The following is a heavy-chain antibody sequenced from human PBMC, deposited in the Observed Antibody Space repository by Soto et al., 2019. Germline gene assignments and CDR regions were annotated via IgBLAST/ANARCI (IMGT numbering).Heavy chain of an antibody. V-gene: IGHV1-69*02. CDR1: GGTFSSYT. CDR3: ARGDSSSWYYFDY. J-gene: IGHJ4*02. Sequence: QVQLVQSGAEVKKPGSSVKVSCKASGGTFSSYTISWVRQAAGQGLEWRGRIIPMLGIANYARKFQGRVTITADKSTSTAYMELSSLRSEDTAVYYCARGDSSSWYYFDYWGQGTLVTVSS. D-gene: IGHD6-13*01. CDR2: IIPMLGIA.